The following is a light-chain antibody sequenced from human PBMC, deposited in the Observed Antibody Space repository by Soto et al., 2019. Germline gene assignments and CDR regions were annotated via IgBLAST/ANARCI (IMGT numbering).Light chain of an antibody. CDR3: QQYDNWPPWT. CDR1: QTVINN. V-gene: IGKV3-15*01. CDR2: GIS. J-gene: IGKJ1*01. Sequence: EIVMTQSPATLSVSPGDRATLSCRASQTVINNLAWYQQKPGQAPRLLIYGISTRATGIPDRFSGSGSGTEFTLTISSLQSEDFAVYYCQQYDNWPPWTFGQGTKVEIK.